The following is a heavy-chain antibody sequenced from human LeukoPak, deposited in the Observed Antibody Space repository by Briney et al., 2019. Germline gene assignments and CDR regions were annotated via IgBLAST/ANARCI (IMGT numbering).Heavy chain of an antibody. CDR2: INAGNGNT. Sequence: GASVKVSCKASGYTFTSYAMHWVRQAPGQRLEWMGWINAGNGNTKYSQKFQGRVTITRDTSASTAYMELRSLRSDDTAVYYCARDRVQKRPPDYWGQGTLVTVSS. CDR3: ARDRVQKRPPDY. J-gene: IGHJ4*02. V-gene: IGHV1-3*01. D-gene: IGHD3-10*01. CDR1: GYTFTSYA.